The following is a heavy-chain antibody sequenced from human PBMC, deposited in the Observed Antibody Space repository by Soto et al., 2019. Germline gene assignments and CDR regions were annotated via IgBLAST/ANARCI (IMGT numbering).Heavy chain of an antibody. CDR1: GFTFSSNW. Sequence: EVQLVESGGGLVQPGGSLRLSCAASGFTFSSNWMHWVRQVAGKGLVWVSRINTDGRSTNYADSVKGRCTISRDNAKNTVYLQMNSLSDEDTAVYYCVSGMADTRNAFDIWGQGTTVTVSS. CDR2: INTDGRST. V-gene: IGHV3-74*01. CDR3: VSGMADTRNAFDI. J-gene: IGHJ3*02. D-gene: IGHD3-3*01.